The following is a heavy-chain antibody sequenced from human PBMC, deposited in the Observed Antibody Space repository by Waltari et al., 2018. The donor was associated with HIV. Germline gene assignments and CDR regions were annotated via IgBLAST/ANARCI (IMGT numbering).Heavy chain of an antibody. CDR2: IYPGDSDT. CDR1: GYSFTNSW. Sequence: EVQLMQSGAEVKKPGESLKISCKGSGYSFTNSWIAWVRQIPEKGLEWMGIIYPGDSDTRYSPSFQGQVTISADKSISTAYLQWSSLKASDTGMYYCARTLYCSGGNCHLFDYWGQGTLVTVSS. CDR3: ARTLYCSGGNCHLFDY. D-gene: IGHD2-15*01. J-gene: IGHJ4*02. V-gene: IGHV5-51*01.